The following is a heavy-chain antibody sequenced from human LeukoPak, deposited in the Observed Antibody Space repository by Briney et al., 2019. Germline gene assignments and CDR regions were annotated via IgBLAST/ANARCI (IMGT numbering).Heavy chain of an antibody. D-gene: IGHD1-26*01. V-gene: IGHV3-73*01. J-gene: IGHJ4*02. Sequence: GGSLRLSCAASGFTFIGSAMHWVRQASGKGLEWVGRIRSKTNSYATAYAASVKGRFTISRDDSKNTAYLQMNSLKTEDTAVYYCARRNSGSYSGSDYWGQGTLVTVSS. CDR3: ARRNSGSYSGSDY. CDR2: IRSKTNSYAT. CDR1: GFTFIGSA.